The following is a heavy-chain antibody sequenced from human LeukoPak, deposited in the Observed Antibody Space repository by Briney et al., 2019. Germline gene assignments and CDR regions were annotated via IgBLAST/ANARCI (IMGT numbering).Heavy chain of an antibody. D-gene: IGHD2-2*01. J-gene: IGHJ5*02. V-gene: IGHV3-13*01. Sequence: PRGALRLSCGAPGFTLSSFHTQRGRPTTGKKMEWGSAICSAGDTYYPGSVKGRFTISRENAKNSLYLQMNSLRAGDTAVYYCARGRIYCSSTSCHWNWFDPWGQGTLVTVSS. CDR2: ICSAGDT. CDR3: ARGRIYCSSTSCHWNWFDP. CDR1: GFTLSSFH.